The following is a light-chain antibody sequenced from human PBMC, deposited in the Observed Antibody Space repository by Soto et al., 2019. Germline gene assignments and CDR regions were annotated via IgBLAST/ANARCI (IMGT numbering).Light chain of an antibody. Sequence: EIVMTQSPATLSVSPGERATLSCRASQSVSSNLAWYQQKPGQAPRLHLYGASTRATGNPARFSGSGSGTEFTLTISSLHSDDFAVYYCQQYSNWPPITFGQGTRLEIK. CDR2: GAS. J-gene: IGKJ5*01. CDR3: QQYSNWPPIT. V-gene: IGKV3-15*01. CDR1: QSVSSN.